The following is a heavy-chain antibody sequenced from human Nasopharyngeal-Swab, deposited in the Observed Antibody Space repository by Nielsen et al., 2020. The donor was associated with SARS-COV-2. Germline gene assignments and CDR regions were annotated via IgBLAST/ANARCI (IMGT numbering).Heavy chain of an antibody. D-gene: IGHD5-12*01. CDR2: ISYDESNK. J-gene: IGHJ6*02. V-gene: IGHV3-30-3*01. Sequence: GGSLRLSCAASGFIFSSYAMHWVRQAPGKGLEWVAVISYDESNKYYADSVKGRFTISRDNSENTVNLQMNSLRVEDTAIYYCAKDRDSGDDSDDYYHYYGMDVWGQGTTVTVFS. CDR3: AKDRDSGDDSDDYYHYYGMDV. CDR1: GFIFSSYA.